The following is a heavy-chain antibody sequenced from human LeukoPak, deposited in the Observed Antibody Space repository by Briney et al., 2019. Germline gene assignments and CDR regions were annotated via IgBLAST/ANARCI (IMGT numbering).Heavy chain of an antibody. CDR3: ARDISGPSPTVIPLDY. CDR1: GYTFTSYG. Sequence: GASVKVSCKASGYTFTSYGISWVRQAPGQGLEWRGRIIPILGIANYAQKFQGRVTITADKSTSTAYMELSSLRSEDTAVYYCARDISGPSPTVIPLDYWGQGTLVTVSS. V-gene: IGHV1-69*04. D-gene: IGHD4-17*01. CDR2: IIPILGIA. J-gene: IGHJ4*02.